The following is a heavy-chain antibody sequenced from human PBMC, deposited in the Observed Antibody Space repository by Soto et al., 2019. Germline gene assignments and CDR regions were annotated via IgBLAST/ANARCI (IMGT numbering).Heavy chain of an antibody. V-gene: IGHV3-30*18. D-gene: IGHD5-18*01. CDR3: AKDTAMVLDY. CDR2: ISYDGSNK. CDR1: GFTFSSYG. Sequence: GSLRLSCAASGFTFSSYGMHWVRQAPGKGLEWVAVISYDGSNKYYADSVKGRFTISRDNSKNTLYLQMNSLRAEDTAVYYCAKDTAMVLDYWGQGTLVTVSS. J-gene: IGHJ4*02.